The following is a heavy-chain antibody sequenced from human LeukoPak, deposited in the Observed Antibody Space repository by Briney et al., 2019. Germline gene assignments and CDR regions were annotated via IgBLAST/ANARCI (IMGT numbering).Heavy chain of an antibody. CDR1: GVSVNSRY. D-gene: IGHD2-21*02. Sequence: SETLSLTCSVSGVSVNSRYWSWVRQPPEKGQEWIGYIHYSGATNYNPSLKSRVSISIDTPRNQFSLSLSSVTAADTAVYYCAREDPLTAHFDYWGQGTLVTVSS. CDR3: AREDPLTAHFDY. CDR2: IHYSGAT. V-gene: IGHV4-59*02. J-gene: IGHJ4*02.